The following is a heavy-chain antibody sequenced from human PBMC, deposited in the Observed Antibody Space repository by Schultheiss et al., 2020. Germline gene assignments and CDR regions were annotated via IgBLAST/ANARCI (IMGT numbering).Heavy chain of an antibody. CDR3: AKDLSSSNSGYYYYGMDV. D-gene: IGHD6-6*01. CDR1: GFTFSSYS. J-gene: IGHJ6*04. Sequence: GGSLRLSCAASGFTFSSYSMNWVRQAPGKGLEWVSDISGGGGSTYHADSVKGRFTISRDNSKNTLYLQMNSLRAEDTAVYYCAKDLSSSNSGYYYYGMDVWGKGTTVTFSS. V-gene: IGHV3-23*01. CDR2: ISGGGGST.